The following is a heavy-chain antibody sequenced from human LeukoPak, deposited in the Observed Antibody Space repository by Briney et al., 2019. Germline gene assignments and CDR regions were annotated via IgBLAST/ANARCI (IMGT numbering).Heavy chain of an antibody. CDR2: IGHDGSET. D-gene: IGHD3-10*01. CDR1: GFTFSTYG. V-gene: IGHV3-30*02. CDR3: AKANRDHLSHYYGVDV. Sequence: PGGSLRLSCAASGFTFSTYGMHWLRQAPGKGPESVALIGHDGSETYHAESVKGRFTISRDDSKNTFYLQMNSLRAEDTAVYYCAKANRDHLSHYYGVDVWGQGTTVVVSS. J-gene: IGHJ6*02.